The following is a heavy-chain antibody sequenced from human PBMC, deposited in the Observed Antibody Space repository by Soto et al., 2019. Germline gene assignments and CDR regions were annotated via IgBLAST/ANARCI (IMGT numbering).Heavy chain of an antibody. CDR2: IYYSGST. J-gene: IGHJ5*02. CDR3: ARGSYYYGSGSYYNAGPTWSWFDP. V-gene: IGHV4-59*01. CDR1: GGSISSYY. D-gene: IGHD3-10*01. Sequence: SETLSLTCTVSGGSISSYYWSWIRQPPGKGLEWIGYIYYSGSTNYNPSLKSRVTISVDTSKNQFSLRLSSVTAADTAVYYCARGSYYYGSGSYYNAGPTWSWFDPWGQGTLVTV.